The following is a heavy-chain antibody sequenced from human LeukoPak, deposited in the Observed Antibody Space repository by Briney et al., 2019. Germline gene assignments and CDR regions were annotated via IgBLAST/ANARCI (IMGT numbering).Heavy chain of an antibody. CDR1: GYSINSGYY. CDR3: ARVLKGRAPFDY. CDR2: IYHSGST. Sequence: SETLSLTCTVSGYSINSGYYWGWIRQPPGKGLEWIGIIYHSGSTYYNPSLKSRVTISVDTSKNQFSLKLSSVTAADTAVYYCARVLKGRAPFDYWGQGTLVTVSS. J-gene: IGHJ4*02. V-gene: IGHV4-38-2*02.